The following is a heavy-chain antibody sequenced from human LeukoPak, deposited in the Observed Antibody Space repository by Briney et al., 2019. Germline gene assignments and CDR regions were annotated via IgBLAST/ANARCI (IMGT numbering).Heavy chain of an antibody. CDR2: INHSGST. Sequence: SETLSLTCAVYGGSFSGYYWSWIRQPPGKGLEWIGEINHSGSTNYNPSLKSRVTISVDTSKNQFSLKLSSVTAADTAVYYCAKQKLEMGNAFDIWGQGTMVTVSS. CDR1: GGSFSGYY. CDR3: AKQKLEMGNAFDI. D-gene: IGHD1-1*01. V-gene: IGHV4-34*01. J-gene: IGHJ3*02.